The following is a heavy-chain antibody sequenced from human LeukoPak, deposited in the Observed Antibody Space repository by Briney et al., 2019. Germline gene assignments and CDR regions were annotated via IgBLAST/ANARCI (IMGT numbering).Heavy chain of an antibody. J-gene: IGHJ4*02. CDR3: AKAVDYGDRRGAYQFDY. V-gene: IGHV3-74*01. CDR1: GFTFSSYW. Sequence: PGGSLRLSYAASGFTFSSYWVHWVRQTPGTGLVWVSHINAEGSSTTYGDSVKGRFTISRDNAKNTLYLQMNSLRAEDTAVYYCAKAVDYGDRRGAYQFDYWGQGTLVTVSS. CDR2: INAEGSST. D-gene: IGHD4-17*01.